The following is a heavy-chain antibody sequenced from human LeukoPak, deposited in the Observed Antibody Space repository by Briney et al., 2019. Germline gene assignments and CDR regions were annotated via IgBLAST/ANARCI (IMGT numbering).Heavy chain of an antibody. CDR3: AKGIGFSVDY. J-gene: IGHJ4*02. Sequence: GGSLRLSCAASGFSFSTYWMTWVRQAPGKGLEWVANINEDGSVKYYVGSVKGRFTFSRDNSKNTLYLQMNSLRADDTAVYYCAKGIGFSVDYWGQGTLVTVSS. V-gene: IGHV3-7*01. CDR1: GFSFSTYW. D-gene: IGHD1-26*01. CDR2: INEDGSVK.